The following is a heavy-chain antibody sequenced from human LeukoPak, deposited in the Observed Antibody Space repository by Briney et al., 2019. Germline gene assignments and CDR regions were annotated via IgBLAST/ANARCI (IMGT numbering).Heavy chain of an antibody. D-gene: IGHD3-16*01. CDR2: ISNSGNTI. J-gene: IGHJ4*02. CDR3: ARYRVITNDYFDS. V-gene: IGHV3-48*04. Sequence: GGSLRLSCAASGFIFNNYGLVWVRQAPGKGLEWVSYISNSGNTIKEADSVKGRFTISRDNAQNSLFLQMKSLRAEDTAVYYCARYRVITNDYFDSWGQGTLVTVSS. CDR1: GFIFNNYG.